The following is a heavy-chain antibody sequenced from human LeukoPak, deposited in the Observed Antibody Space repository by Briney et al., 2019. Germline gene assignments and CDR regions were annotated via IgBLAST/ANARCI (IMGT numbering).Heavy chain of an antibody. CDR2: ISSSSSYI. V-gene: IGHV3-21*01. CDR3: ARGGIVVVTYAFDI. D-gene: IGHD2-21*02. J-gene: IGHJ3*02. CDR1: GFTFSSYS. Sequence: PGGSLRLSCAASGFTFSSYSMNWVRQAPGKGLELVSSISSSSSYIYYADSVKGRFTISRDNAKNSLYLQMNSLRAEDTAVYYCARGGIVVVTYAFDIWGQGTMVTVSS.